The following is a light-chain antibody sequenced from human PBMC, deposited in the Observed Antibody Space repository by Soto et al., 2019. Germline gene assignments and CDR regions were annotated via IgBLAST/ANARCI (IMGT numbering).Light chain of an antibody. CDR2: HVN. Sequence: QSALTQPVSVSGSPGQSITISCTGTISDIAAYNYVSWYQQHPGRAPKLLIYHVNTRPSGVPDRFSGSKSGNTASLTVSGLQAEDEADYYCCSYAGNNIYVFGTGTKLTVL. CDR3: CSYAGNNIYV. V-gene: IGLV2-8*01. CDR1: ISDIAAYNY. J-gene: IGLJ1*01.